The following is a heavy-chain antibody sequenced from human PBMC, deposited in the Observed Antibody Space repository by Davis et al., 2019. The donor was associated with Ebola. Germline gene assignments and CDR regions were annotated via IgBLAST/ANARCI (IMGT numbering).Heavy chain of an antibody. J-gene: IGHJ4*02. V-gene: IGHV1-2*04. Sequence: ASVKVSCKASGYIFIHYYLHWVRQDQGGGVQWMGRINPNTGGADYAQDFQGWVTMTRDTSTSTAYMQLNRLRSDDSAMYYCARDPNDYWGQGTLVTVSS. CDR3: ARDPNDY. CDR2: INPNTGGA. CDR1: GYIFIHYY.